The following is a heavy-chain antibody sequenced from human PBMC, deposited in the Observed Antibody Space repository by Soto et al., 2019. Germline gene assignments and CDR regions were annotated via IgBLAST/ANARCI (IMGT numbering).Heavy chain of an antibody. CDR2: IYTSGST. V-gene: IGHV4-4*07. Sequence: PSETLSLTCTVSGGSISSYYWSWIRQPAGKGLEWIRRIYTSGSTNYNPSLKSRVTMSVDTSKNQFSLKLSSVTAADTAVYYCARACSSNSCYDVFDYWGQGTLVTVSS. CDR3: ARACSSNSCYDVFDY. CDR1: GGSISSYY. J-gene: IGHJ4*02. D-gene: IGHD2-2*01.